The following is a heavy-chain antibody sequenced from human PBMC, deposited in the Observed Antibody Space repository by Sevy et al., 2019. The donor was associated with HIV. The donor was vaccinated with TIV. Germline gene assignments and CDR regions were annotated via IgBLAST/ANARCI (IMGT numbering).Heavy chain of an antibody. CDR1: GGSISSGDYY. J-gene: IGHJ3*02. CDR3: ARGGNYYDSSGSAALGAFDI. V-gene: IGHV4-30-4*01. D-gene: IGHD3-22*01. Sequence: SETLSLTCTVSGGSISSGDYYWSWIRQPPGKGLEWIGYIYYSGSTYYNPSLKSRVTISVDTSKNQFSLKLSSVTAAVTAVYYCARGGNYYDSSGSAALGAFDIWGQGTMVTVSS. CDR2: IYYSGST.